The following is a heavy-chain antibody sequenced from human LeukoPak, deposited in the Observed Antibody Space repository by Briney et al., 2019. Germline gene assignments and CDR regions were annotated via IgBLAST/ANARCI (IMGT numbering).Heavy chain of an antibody. CDR1: GGSISSYY. V-gene: IGHV4-59*01. CDR2: IYYSGST. CDR3: ARGSGSYPYYFDY. J-gene: IGHJ4*02. D-gene: IGHD1-26*01. Sequence: PSETLSLTCTVSGGSISSYYWSWIRQPPGKGLEWIGYIYYSGSTNYNPSLKSRATISVDTSKNQFSLKLSSVTAADTAVYYCARGSGSYPYYFDYWGQGTLVTVSS.